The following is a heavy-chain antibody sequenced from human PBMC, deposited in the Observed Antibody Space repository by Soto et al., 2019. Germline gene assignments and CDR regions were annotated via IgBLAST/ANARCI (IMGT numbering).Heavy chain of an antibody. V-gene: IGHV6-1*01. CDR3: AREQLVLGTLNWFDH. D-gene: IGHD6-13*01. CDR2: TYYRSKWYN. Sequence: SQTLSLTSAISVESVSSNSATWNWIRQSPSRGLEWLGRTYYRSKWYNDYAVSVKSRITINPDTSKNQFSLQLNSVTPEDTAVYYCAREQLVLGTLNWFDHWGQGTLVTVSS. CDR1: VESVSSNSAT. J-gene: IGHJ5*02.